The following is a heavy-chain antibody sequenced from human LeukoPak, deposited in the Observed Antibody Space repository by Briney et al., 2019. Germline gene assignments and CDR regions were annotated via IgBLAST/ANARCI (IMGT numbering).Heavy chain of an antibody. V-gene: IGHV4-34*01. CDR2: INHSGST. D-gene: IGHD2-15*01. CDR3: ARDPPVVVAAATRHYYGMDV. Sequence: PSETLSLTCAVYGGSFSGYYWSWIRQPPGKGLEWIGEINHSGSTNYNPSLKSRVTISVDTSKNQFSLKLSSVTAADTAVYYCARDPPVVVAAATRHYYGMDVWGQGTTATVSS. CDR1: GGSFSGYY. J-gene: IGHJ6*02.